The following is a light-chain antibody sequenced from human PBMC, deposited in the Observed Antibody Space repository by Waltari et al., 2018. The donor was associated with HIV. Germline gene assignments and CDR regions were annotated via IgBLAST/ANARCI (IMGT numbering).Light chain of an antibody. CDR1: QDINSA. V-gene: IGKV1-13*02. J-gene: IGKJ5*01. CDR3: QQFHSYPVT. CDR2: DVS. Sequence: ALQLTQSPPSLSASVNASVTITCRASQDINSALAWYLQKPGKAPKLLIYDVSTLESGVPSRFSGSGFGTDYTLTISSLQSEDFATYFCQQFHSYPVTFGQGTRLEIK.